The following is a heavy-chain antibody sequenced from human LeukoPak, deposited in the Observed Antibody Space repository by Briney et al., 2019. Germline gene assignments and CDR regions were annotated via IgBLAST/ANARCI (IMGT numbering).Heavy chain of an antibody. CDR2: INHSGST. J-gene: IGHJ6*02. CDR1: GGSFSGYY. V-gene: IGHV4-34*01. Sequence: SETLSLTCAVYGGSFSGYYWSWIRQPPGKGLEWIGEINHSGSTNYNPSLKSRVTISVDTSKNQFSLKLSSVTAADTAVYYCARGGDLTGLHYYYYGMDVWGQGTTVTVSS. D-gene: IGHD3-9*01. CDR3: ARGGDLTGLHYYYYGMDV.